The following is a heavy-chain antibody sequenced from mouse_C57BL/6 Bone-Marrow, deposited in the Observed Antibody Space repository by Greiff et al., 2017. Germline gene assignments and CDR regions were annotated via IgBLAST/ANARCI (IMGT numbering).Heavy chain of an antibody. J-gene: IGHJ3*01. V-gene: IGHV5-9*01. CDR2: ISGGGGNT. CDR3: ARQGGDSSGYFAY. Sequence: EVQLVESGGGLVKPGGSLKLSCAASGFTFSSYTMSWVRQTPEKRLEWVATISGGGGNTYYPDSVKGRFTISRDNAKNTLYLQMSSLRSEDTALYYCARQGGDSSGYFAYWGQGTLVTVSA. D-gene: IGHD3-2*02. CDR1: GFTFSSYT.